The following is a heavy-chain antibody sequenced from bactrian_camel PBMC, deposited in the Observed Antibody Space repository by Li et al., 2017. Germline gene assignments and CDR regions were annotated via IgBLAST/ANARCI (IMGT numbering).Heavy chain of an antibody. J-gene: IGHJ4*01. CDR2: NGTDGRT. V-gene: IGHV3S53*01. CDR1: GYMYSNYC. Sequence: VQLVESGGGSVQAGGSLRLSCSASGYMYSNYCLGWFRQAPGKEREGVASNGTDGRTNYADSVKGRFTISKDKNTLYLQMNNLAHEDTGMYYCAASTDSDCATRLASSAMNWAGGFIYWGHGTQVTVS. CDR3: AASTDSDCATRLASSAMNWAGGFIY. D-gene: IGHD4*01.